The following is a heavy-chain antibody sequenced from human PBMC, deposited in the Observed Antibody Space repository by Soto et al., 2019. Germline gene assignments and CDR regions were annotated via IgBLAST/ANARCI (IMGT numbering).Heavy chain of an antibody. D-gene: IGHD3-9*01. CDR2: IFSNDEK. J-gene: IGHJ5*02. CDR3: ARIFERNSVLRYFDWFRSPWFDP. V-gene: IGHV2-26*01. CDR1: GFSLSNARMG. Sequence: GSGPTLVNPTETLTLTCTVSGFSLSNARMGVSWIRQPPGKALEWLAHIFSNDEKSYSASLKSRLTISKDTSKSQVVLTMTNMDPVDTATYYCARIFERNSVLRYFDWFRSPWFDPWGQGTLVTVSS.